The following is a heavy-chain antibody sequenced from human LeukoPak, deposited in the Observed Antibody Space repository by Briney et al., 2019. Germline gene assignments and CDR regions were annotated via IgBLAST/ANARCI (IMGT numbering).Heavy chain of an antibody. J-gene: IGHJ6*03. CDR1: GYTFTSYD. D-gene: IGHD6-19*01. Sequence: GASVKVSCKASGYTFTSYDINWVRQATGQGLEWMGWMNPNSGNTGYAQKFQGRVTMTRDTSISTAYMELSRLRSDDTAVYYCATPLGAVAGTYYYYYYMDVWGKGTTVTVSS. CDR3: ATPLGAVAGTYYYYYYMDV. CDR2: MNPNSGNT. V-gene: IGHV1-8*01.